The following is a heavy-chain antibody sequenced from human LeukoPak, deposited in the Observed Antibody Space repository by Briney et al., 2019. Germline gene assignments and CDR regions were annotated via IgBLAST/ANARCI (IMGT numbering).Heavy chain of an antibody. D-gene: IGHD3-22*01. CDR1: GFTFSSYS. CDR2: ISSSSSYI. J-gene: IGHJ3*02. V-gene: IGHV3-21*01. Sequence: GGSLRLSCAASGFTFSSYSMNWVRQAPGKGLEWVSSISSSSSYIYYADSVKGRFTISRDNAKNSLYLQMNSLRAEDTAVYYCARDRHDDSGGYSPDDAFDIWGQGTMVTVSS. CDR3: ARDRHDDSGGYSPDDAFDI.